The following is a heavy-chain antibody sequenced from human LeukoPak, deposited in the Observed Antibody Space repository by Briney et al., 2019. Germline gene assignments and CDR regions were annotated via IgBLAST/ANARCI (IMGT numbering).Heavy chain of an antibody. Sequence: SETLSLTCTVSGGSISSYYWSWIRQPPGKGLEWIGYIYYSGSTYYNPSLKSRVTISVDTSKNQFSLKLSSVTAADTAVYYCARYYGGTRKYNWFDPWGQGTLVTVSS. CDR2: IYYSGST. J-gene: IGHJ5*02. CDR1: GGSISSYY. CDR3: ARYYGGTRKYNWFDP. V-gene: IGHV4-59*12. D-gene: IGHD4-23*01.